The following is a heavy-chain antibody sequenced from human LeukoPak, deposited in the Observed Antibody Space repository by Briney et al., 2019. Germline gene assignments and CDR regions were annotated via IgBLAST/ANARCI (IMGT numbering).Heavy chain of an antibody. V-gene: IGHV3-30*18. CDR3: AKHTKYNWNYVNY. CDR1: GFILSSYE. D-gene: IGHD1-20*01. CDR2: ISYDGSSK. J-gene: IGHJ4*02. Sequence: PGGSLRLSCAASGFILSSYEMNWVRQAPGKGLEWVAVISYDGSSKYYADSVKGRFTISRDNSKNTLFLQMNSLRAEDTAVYYCAKHTKYNWNYVNYWGQGTLVTVFS.